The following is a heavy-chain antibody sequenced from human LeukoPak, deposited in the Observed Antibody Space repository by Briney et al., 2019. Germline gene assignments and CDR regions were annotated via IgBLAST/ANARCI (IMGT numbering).Heavy chain of an antibody. J-gene: IGHJ4*02. CDR3: AGDYGDYYFDY. CDR2: IYYSGST. CDR1: GFTFSNAW. V-gene: IGHV4-4*01. Sequence: GSLRLSCAASGFTFSNAWMSWVRQPPGKGLEWIGSIYYSGSTSYNPSLKSRVTISVDTSKNQFSLKLSSVTAADTAVYFCAGDYGDYYFDYWGQGTLVTVSS. D-gene: IGHD4-17*01.